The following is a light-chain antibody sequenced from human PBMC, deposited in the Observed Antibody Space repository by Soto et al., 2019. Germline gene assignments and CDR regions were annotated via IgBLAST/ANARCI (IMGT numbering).Light chain of an antibody. CDR3: QQSFTSPLT. Sequence: DILMTQSPSFLSASVGDSVSVSCRASQSVNMFLNWYQQKPGRAPKLLIYAASSLQGGVPSRFRASGSGTDFTLTISSLQPEDFATYFCQQSFTSPLTFGGGTKVELK. V-gene: IGKV1-39*01. CDR1: QSVNMF. CDR2: AAS. J-gene: IGKJ4*01.